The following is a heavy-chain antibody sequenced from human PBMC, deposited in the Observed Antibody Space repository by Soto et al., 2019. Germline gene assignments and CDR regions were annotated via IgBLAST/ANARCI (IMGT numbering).Heavy chain of an antibody. V-gene: IGHV3-23*01. CDR3: AKWAVGDHYYYGMDV. Sequence: EVQLLQSGGGVVQPGGSLSLSCAASGFSFSTYAMRWVRQAPGKGLEWVSSISSSSNRIYYTDSVRGRFTISRDNSKNSLYLQINSLRVDDTAVYYCAKWAVGDHYYYGMDVWGQGTAVTVSS. J-gene: IGHJ6*02. CDR1: GFSFSTYA. CDR2: ISSSSNRI. D-gene: IGHD1-26*01.